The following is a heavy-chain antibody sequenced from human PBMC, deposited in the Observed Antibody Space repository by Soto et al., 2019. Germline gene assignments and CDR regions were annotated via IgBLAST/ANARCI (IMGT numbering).Heavy chain of an antibody. CDR2: IIQEGGEK. V-gene: IGHV3-7*03. J-gene: IGHJ4*02. D-gene: IGHD2-21*02. CDR1: GFTFSSHW. Sequence: GGSLRLSCAASGFTFSSHWMVWVRQPPGKGLEWVANIIQEGGEKSYVDSVKGRFSVSRDNAHNSLYLQMNSLRVEDTAMYYCARGGDSYIDYWGQGALVTVSS. CDR3: ARGGDSYIDY.